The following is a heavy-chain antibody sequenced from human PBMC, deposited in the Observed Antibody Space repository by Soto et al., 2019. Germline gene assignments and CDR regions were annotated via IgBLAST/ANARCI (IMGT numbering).Heavy chain of an antibody. Sequence: ASVKVSCKASGYTFTSYYMHWVRQAPGQGLEWMGIINPSGGSTSYAQKFQGRVTITRDTSTSTVYMELSSLRSEDTAVYYCARDHREGLEWPLYYFDYWGQGTLVTVSS. CDR3: ARDHREGLEWPLYYFDY. V-gene: IGHV1-46*01. J-gene: IGHJ4*02. CDR1: GYTFTSYY. CDR2: INPSGGST. D-gene: IGHD3-3*01.